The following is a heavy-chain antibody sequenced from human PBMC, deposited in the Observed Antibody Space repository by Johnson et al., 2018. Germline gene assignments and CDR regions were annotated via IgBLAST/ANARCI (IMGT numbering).Heavy chain of an antibody. CDR1: GGSISGSSYF. J-gene: IGHJ6*03. CDR2: VYYNGDP. CDR3: TRESWNAQYYYYMDV. Sequence: QVQLQESGPGLVKPSETLSLTCSVSGGSISGSSYFWGWIRQPPGKGLEWIATVYYNGDPYYNPSLKSRVTISVDTSKNQFSLLLTSVTAADTALYYCTRESWNAQYYYYMDVWGKGTTVTVSS. D-gene: IGHD1-1*01. V-gene: IGHV4-39*07.